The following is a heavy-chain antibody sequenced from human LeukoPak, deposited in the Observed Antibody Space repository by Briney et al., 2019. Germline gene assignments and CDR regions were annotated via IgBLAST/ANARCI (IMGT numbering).Heavy chain of an antibody. D-gene: IGHD3-9*01. CDR3: ARATGYLGFDY. CDR2: INHSGST. J-gene: IGHJ4*02. V-gene: IGHV4-34*01. CDR1: GGSISGYY. Sequence: SETLSLTCTVSGGSISGYYWSWIRQPPGKGLEWIGEINHSGSTNYNPSLRSRVTISVDTSKNQFSLKLSSVTAADTAVYYCARATGYLGFDYWGQGTLVTVSS.